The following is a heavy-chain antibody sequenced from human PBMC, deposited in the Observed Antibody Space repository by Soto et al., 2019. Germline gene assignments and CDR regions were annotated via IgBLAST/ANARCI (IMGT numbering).Heavy chain of an antibody. CDR2: ISAYNGNT. CDR3: ARDIYYYGSGGNQRPPIPDY. CDR1: GYTFTSYG. Sequence: ASVKVSCKASGYTFTSYGISWVRQAPGQGLEWMGWISAYNGNTNYAQKLQGRVTMTTDTSTSTAYMELRSLRSDDTAVYYCARDIYYYGSGGNQRPPIPDYWGQGTLVTVSS. D-gene: IGHD3-10*01. V-gene: IGHV1-18*01. J-gene: IGHJ4*02.